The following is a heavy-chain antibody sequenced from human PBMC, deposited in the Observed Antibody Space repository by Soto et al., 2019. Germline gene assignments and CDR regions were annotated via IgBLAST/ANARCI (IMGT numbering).Heavy chain of an antibody. V-gene: IGHV3-21*01. Sequence: PGGSLRLSCAASGFTFSSYSINWVRQAPGKGLEWVSSISSTGGYIYYADSLKGRFTISRDNAKNSLYLQMNSLRDEDTAVYYCARDPCRRGTSCYSLCDYWGQGALVTVSS. CDR1: GFTFSSYS. J-gene: IGHJ4*02. CDR3: ARDPCRRGTSCYSLCDY. D-gene: IGHD2-2*02. CDR2: ISSTGGYI.